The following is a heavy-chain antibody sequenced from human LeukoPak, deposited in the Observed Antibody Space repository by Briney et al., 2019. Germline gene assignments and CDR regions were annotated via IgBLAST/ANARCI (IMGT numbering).Heavy chain of an antibody. CDR1: GGSISSSGHY. Sequence: SETLSLTCTVSGGSISSSGHYWGWIRQPPGKGLEWIGSIYYSGSTYYNPSLKSRVTISVDTSKNQFSLKLSSVTAADTAVYYCATLTGTTMRNWFDPWGQGTLVTVSS. CDR2: IYYSGST. J-gene: IGHJ5*02. V-gene: IGHV4-39*01. D-gene: IGHD1-7*01. CDR3: ATLTGTTMRNWFDP.